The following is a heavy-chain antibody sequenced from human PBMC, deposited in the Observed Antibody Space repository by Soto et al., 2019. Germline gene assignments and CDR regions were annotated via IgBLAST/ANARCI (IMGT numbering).Heavy chain of an antibody. D-gene: IGHD3-9*01. V-gene: IGHV3-23*01. Sequence: GGSLRLSCAASGFTFSGYAMSWVRQAPGKGLEWVSAISGSGSSTYYADSVKGRFTISRDNSKNTLYLEMDNLRAEDTAMYYCPKTGDSWVMNWFDTWGQGALVTVSS. J-gene: IGHJ5*02. CDR2: ISGSGSST. CDR3: PKTGDSWVMNWFDT. CDR1: GFTFSGYA.